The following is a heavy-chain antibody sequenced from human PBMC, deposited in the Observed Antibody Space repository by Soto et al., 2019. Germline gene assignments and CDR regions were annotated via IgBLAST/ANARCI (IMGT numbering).Heavy chain of an antibody. J-gene: IGHJ3*02. Sequence: QVQLQQWGAGLLKPSETLSLTCAVFGGSVNSGNYYWSWIRQPPGKGLEWIGEMSHSGGTHFNPSLKSRVTISVDTSKNPFSLKMSSVTAADPALYYCARVERGTATTVVDAFDIWGPGTMVTVSS. CDR2: MSHSGGT. D-gene: IGHD1-1*01. CDR3: ARVERGTATTVVDAFDI. V-gene: IGHV4-34*01. CDR1: GGSVNSGNYY.